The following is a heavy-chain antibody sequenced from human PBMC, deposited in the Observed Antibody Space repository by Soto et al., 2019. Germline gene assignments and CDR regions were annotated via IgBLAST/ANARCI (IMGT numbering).Heavy chain of an antibody. J-gene: IGHJ4*02. D-gene: IGHD5-12*01. Sequence: GASVKVSCKASGYTFTGYYMHWVRQAPGQGLEWMGWINPKTGGTNYVQKFQGRVTMTRDTSITTAYMELSSLRSDDTAVYYCVRVVAIPGYPDNWGQGTLVTVSS. V-gene: IGHV1-2*02. CDR3: VRVVAIPGYPDN. CDR1: GYTFTGYY. CDR2: INPKTGGT.